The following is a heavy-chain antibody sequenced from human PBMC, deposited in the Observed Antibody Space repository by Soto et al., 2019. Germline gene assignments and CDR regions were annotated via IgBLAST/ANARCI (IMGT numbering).Heavy chain of an antibody. D-gene: IGHD6-6*01. J-gene: IGHJ5*02. CDR2: ISAYNGNT. V-gene: IGHV1-18*01. CDR3: AMSSGSIAARSWLDP. Sequence: ASVKVSCKASGYTFTSYGISWVRQAPGQGLEWMGWISAYNGNTNYAQKLQGRVTMTTDTSTSTAYMELRSLRSDDTAVYYCAMSSGSIAARSWLDPWGQGTLVTVSS. CDR1: GYTFTSYG.